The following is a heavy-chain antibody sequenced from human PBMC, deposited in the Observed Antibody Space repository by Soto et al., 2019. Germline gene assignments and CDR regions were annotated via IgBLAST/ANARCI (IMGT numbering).Heavy chain of an antibody. J-gene: IGHJ6*02. Sequence: GASVKVSCKASGGTFSSYAISWVRQAPGQGLEWMGGIIPIFGTANYAQKFQGRVTITADESTSTAYMELSSLRSENTAVYYCARGLIAAAENGMDVWGQGTTVTVAS. V-gene: IGHV1-69*13. CDR2: IIPIFGTA. CDR1: GGTFSSYA. D-gene: IGHD6-13*01. CDR3: ARGLIAAAENGMDV.